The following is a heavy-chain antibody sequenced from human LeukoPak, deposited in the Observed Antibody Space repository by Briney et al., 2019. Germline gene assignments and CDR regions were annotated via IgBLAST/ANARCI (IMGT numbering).Heavy chain of an antibody. Sequence: GGSLRLSCAASGFSFSDYEMNWVRQAPGKGLEWVLHISTSGSTIYYADSVKGRFTISRDNAKNSLYLQMNSLRAEDTAVYYCARDCSSTSCYEVDYWGQGTLVTVSS. CDR2: ISTSGSTI. CDR3: ARDCSSTSCYEVDY. J-gene: IGHJ4*02. CDR1: GFSFSDYE. V-gene: IGHV3-48*03. D-gene: IGHD2-2*01.